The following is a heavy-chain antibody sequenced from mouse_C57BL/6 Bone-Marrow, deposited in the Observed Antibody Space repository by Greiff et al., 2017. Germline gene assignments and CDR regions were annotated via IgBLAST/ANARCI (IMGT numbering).Heavy chain of an antibody. J-gene: IGHJ2*01. V-gene: IGHV14-2*01. CDR2: IDPEDGET. CDR3: AREVIYYGYDGLLDY. CDR1: GFNIKDYY. D-gene: IGHD2-2*01. Sequence: EVMLVESGAELVKPGASVKLSCTASGFNIKDYYMHWVKQRTEQGLEWIGRIDPEDGETKYDPKFPGKATITADTSSNTAYLQPSSLTSEDTAVYYCAREVIYYGYDGLLDYWGQGTTLTVSS.